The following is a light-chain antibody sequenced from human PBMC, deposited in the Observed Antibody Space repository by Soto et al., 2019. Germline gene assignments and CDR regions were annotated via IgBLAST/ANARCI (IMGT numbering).Light chain of an antibody. CDR2: AAS. J-gene: IGKJ3*01. V-gene: IGKV1-39*01. CDR1: QSISSY. CDR3: QQSYSTPFT. Sequence: GGRVTITCRASQSISSYLNWYQQKPGKAPKLLIYAASSLQSGVPSRFSGSGSGTDFTLTISSLQPEDFATYYCQQSYSTPFTFGPGTKVDIK.